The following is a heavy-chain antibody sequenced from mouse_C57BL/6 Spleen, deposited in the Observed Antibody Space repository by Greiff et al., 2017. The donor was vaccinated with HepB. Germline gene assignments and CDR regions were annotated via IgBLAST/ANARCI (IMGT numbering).Heavy chain of an antibody. CDR2: IYWDDDK. J-gene: IGHJ2*01. CDR3: ARVILRRDYFDY. D-gene: IGHD1-2*01. Sequence: QVTLKESGPGILQSSQTLSLTCSFSGFSLSTSGMGVSWIRQPSGKGLEWLAHIYWDDDKRYNPSLKSRLTISKDTSRNQVFLKITSVDTADTATYYCARVILRRDYFDYWGQGTTLTVSS. V-gene: IGHV8-12*01. CDR1: GFSLSTSGMG.